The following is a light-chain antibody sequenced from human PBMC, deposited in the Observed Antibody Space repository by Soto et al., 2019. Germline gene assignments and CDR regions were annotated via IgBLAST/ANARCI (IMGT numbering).Light chain of an antibody. Sequence: EFVLTQSPGTLSLSPGERATLSCRASQSLTNSFIAWYQQRPGQAPRLLIYDTSSRASGIPDRFSGSGSGTDFTLTISSLQSEDFAVYYCQQYNNWPTWTFGQGTKGDIK. V-gene: IGKV3D-20*02. CDR3: QQYNNWPTWT. CDR1: QSLTNSF. J-gene: IGKJ1*01. CDR2: DTS.